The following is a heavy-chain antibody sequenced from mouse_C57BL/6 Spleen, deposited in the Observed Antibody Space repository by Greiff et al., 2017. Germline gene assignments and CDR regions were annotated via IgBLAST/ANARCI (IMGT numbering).Heavy chain of an antibody. CDR1: GYTFTEYT. CDR3: ARHEDPYSNYGYAMDY. CDR2: FYPGSGSI. Sequence: QVQLQQSGAELVKPGASVKLSCKASGYTFTEYTIHWVKQRSGQGLEWIGWFYPGSGSIKYNEKFKDKATLTADKSSSTVYMELSRLTSEDAAVYFCARHEDPYSNYGYAMDYWGQGTSVTVSS. D-gene: IGHD2-5*01. J-gene: IGHJ4*01. V-gene: IGHV1-62-2*01.